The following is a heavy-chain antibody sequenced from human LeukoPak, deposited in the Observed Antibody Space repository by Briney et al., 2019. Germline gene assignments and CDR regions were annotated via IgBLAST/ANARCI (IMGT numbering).Heavy chain of an antibody. D-gene: IGHD3-3*01. V-gene: IGHV3-7*01. CDR3: ARDAFSRISIFGVVSDAFDI. J-gene: IGHJ3*02. Sequence: EAGGSLRLSCSASGFTFSTYWMTWLRQAPGKGLEGVANIKQDGSEKYYVDSVKGRFTISRDNAKNSLYLQMNSLRAEDTSVYYCARDAFSRISIFGVVSDAFDIWGQGTMVTVSS. CDR1: GFTFSTYW. CDR2: IKQDGSEK.